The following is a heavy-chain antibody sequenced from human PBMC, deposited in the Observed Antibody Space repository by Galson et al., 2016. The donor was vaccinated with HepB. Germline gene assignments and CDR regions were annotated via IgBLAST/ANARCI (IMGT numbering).Heavy chain of an antibody. Sequence: ETLSLTCAVSGASISDSNWWTWVRHVPGKGLEWIGEIYHTGTSNNNPFLSSRFTLSVDKSRNHFSLNLKEVTAADTAVYYCARASIFPGARMIFDSWGQGILVTVSS. J-gene: IGHJ5*01. V-gene: IGHV4-4*02. D-gene: IGHD2-2*01. CDR2: IYHTGTS. CDR3: ARASIFPGARMIFDS. CDR1: GASISDSNW.